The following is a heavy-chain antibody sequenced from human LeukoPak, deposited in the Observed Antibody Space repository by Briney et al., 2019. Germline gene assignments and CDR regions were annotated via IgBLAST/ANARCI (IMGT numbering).Heavy chain of an antibody. CDR3: ARDNWNYKGFDY. J-gene: IGHJ4*02. D-gene: IGHD1-7*01. CDR1: GGSISSGSYY. Sequence: SETLSLTCTVSGGSISSGSYYWSWIRQPAGKGLEWIGRIYTSGSTNYNPSLKSRVTISVDTSKNQFSLKLSSVTAADTAVYYCARDNWNYKGFDYWGQGTLVTVSS. CDR2: IYTSGST. V-gene: IGHV4-61*02.